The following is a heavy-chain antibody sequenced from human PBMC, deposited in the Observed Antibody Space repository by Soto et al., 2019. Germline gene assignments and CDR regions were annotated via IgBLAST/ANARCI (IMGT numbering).Heavy chain of an antibody. Sequence: PGGSLRLSCAASGFTFSSYAMSWVRQAPGKGLEWVSAISGSGGSTYYADSVKGRFTISRDNSKNTLYLQMNSLRAEDTAVYYCAKEGAYYDSSGYYYSPLYYFDYWGQGTLVTAPQ. CDR2: ISGSGGST. CDR1: GFTFSSYA. V-gene: IGHV3-23*01. CDR3: AKEGAYYDSSGYYYSPLYYFDY. D-gene: IGHD3-22*01. J-gene: IGHJ4*02.